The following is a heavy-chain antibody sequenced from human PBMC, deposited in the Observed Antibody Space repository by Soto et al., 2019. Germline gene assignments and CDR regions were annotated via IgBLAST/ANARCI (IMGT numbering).Heavy chain of an antibody. V-gene: IGHV3-9*01. CDR3: AEDMQAVAGTYDY. D-gene: IGHD6-19*01. Sequence: EVQLVESGGGLVQPGRSLRISCAASGFTFDDYAMHWVRQAPGKGLEWVSGISWNSGSIGYADSVKGRFTISRDNAKNSLYLQMNSLRAEDTALYYCAEDMQAVAGTYDYWGQGTLVTVSS. CDR2: ISWNSGSI. CDR1: GFTFDDYA. J-gene: IGHJ4*02.